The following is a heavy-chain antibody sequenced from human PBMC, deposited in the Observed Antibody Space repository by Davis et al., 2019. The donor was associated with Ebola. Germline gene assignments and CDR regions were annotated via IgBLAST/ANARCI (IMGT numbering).Heavy chain of an antibody. CDR1: GYDFGRHW. D-gene: IGHD3-10*01. Sequence: GGSLRLSCKGSGYDFGRHWIGWVRQMPGKGLEWMGIIYPGDSDTRYSPSFQGQVTISADKSISTAYLQWSSLKASDTAMYYCARQYGGSGSYSHYGMDVWGQGTTVTVSS. V-gene: IGHV5-51*01. J-gene: IGHJ6*02. CDR3: ARQYGGSGSYSHYGMDV. CDR2: IYPGDSDT.